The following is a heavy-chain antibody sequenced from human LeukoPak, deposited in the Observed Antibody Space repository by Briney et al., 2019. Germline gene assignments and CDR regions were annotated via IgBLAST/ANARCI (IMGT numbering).Heavy chain of an antibody. Sequence: GGSLRLSCAASGFTFSSYWMSWVRQAPGKGLEWVSVIYSGGSTYYADSVKGRFTISRDNSKNTLYLQMNSLRAEDTAVYYCARSPDTAAGTLDYWGQGTLVTVSS. CDR1: GFTFSSYW. CDR2: IYSGGST. V-gene: IGHV3-53*01. D-gene: IGHD6-13*01. CDR3: ARSPDTAAGTLDY. J-gene: IGHJ4*02.